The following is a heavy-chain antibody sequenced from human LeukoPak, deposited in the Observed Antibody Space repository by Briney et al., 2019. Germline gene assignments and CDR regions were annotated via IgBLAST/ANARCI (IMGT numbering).Heavy chain of an antibody. Sequence: GGSLRLSCAASGFTFSGYWMHWVRHAPGKGLVWVSAIKSDGSNTFYADSVKGRFTISRDNSKNTLYLQMNSLRVEDTAVYYCAKDLLAMTPMVSGLLCGGQGTLVTVSS. D-gene: IGHD5-18*01. J-gene: IGHJ4*02. CDR2: IKSDGSNT. CDR3: AKDLLAMTPMVSGLLC. CDR1: GFTFSGYW. V-gene: IGHV3-74*01.